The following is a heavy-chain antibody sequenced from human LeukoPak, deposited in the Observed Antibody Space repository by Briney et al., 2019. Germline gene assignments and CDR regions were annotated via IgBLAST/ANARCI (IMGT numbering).Heavy chain of an antibody. D-gene: IGHD6-13*01. CDR2: ISYDGSNK. CDR1: GFTLSSYA. J-gene: IGHJ6*02. CDR3: ARGPGRAAAEIYYYYGMDV. Sequence: PGGSLRLSCAASGFTLSSYAMHWVRQAPGKGLVWVAVISYDGSNKYYADSVKGRFTISRDNSKNTLYLQMNSLRAEDTAVYYCARGPGRAAAEIYYYYGMDVWGQGTTVTVSS. V-gene: IGHV3-30-3*01.